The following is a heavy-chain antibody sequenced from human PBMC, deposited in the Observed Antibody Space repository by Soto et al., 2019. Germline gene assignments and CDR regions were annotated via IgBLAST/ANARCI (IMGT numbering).Heavy chain of an antibody. D-gene: IGHD4-17*01. CDR2: ISWNSGSI. Sequence: EVQLVESGGGLVQPGRSLRLSCAASGFTFDDYAMHWVRQAPGKGLEWVSGISWNSGSIGYADSVKGRFTISRDNAKNSLYLQMNSLRAEDTALYYCAKGAEGDGDDGRGVGHYYYYMDLWVKGTTVTVSS. CDR1: GFTFDDYA. J-gene: IGHJ6*03. CDR3: AKGAEGDGDDGRGVGHYYYYMDL. V-gene: IGHV3-9*01.